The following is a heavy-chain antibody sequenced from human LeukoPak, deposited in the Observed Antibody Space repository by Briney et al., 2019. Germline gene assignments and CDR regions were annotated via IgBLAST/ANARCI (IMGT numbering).Heavy chain of an antibody. CDR2: INHRGST. Sequence: SETLSLTCGVYGGSFSGYYWTWLRQPPGKGLEWMGEINHRGSTNYNPSLKSRVTISVDTSKNESSLNLDSVTAADTAVYYCARTTYYEFWSGSPGAFDIWGQGSRVTVSS. V-gene: IGHV4-34*01. D-gene: IGHD3-3*01. CDR1: GGSFSGYY. CDR3: ARTTYYEFWSGSPGAFDI. J-gene: IGHJ3*02.